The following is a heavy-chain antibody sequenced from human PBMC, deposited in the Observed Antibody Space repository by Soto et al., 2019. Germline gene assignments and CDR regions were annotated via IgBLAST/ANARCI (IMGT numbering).Heavy chain of an antibody. CDR2: ISGSGGST. D-gene: IGHD2-15*01. CDR1: GFTFSSYA. Sequence: PGGSLRLSCAASGFTFSSYAMSWVRQAPGKGLEWVSAISGSGGSTYYADSVKGRFTISRDNSKNTLYLQMNSLRAEDTAVYYCAKDIVVVVADLLADAFDIWGQGTMVTVSS. V-gene: IGHV3-23*01. J-gene: IGHJ3*02. CDR3: AKDIVVVVADLLADAFDI.